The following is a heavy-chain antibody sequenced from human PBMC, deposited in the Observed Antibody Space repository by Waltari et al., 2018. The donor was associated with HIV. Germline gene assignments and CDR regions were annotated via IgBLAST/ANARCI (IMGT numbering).Heavy chain of an antibody. CDR2: IKSDGSST. J-gene: IGHJ4*02. D-gene: IGHD6-13*01. CDR3: ARDLYSRNGDDY. CDR1: GFTFSNYW. Sequence: EVKLVESGGGLVQPGGSLRLSCAASGFTFSNYWMHWVRQAPGKGLVWGSVIKSDGSSTNYAGPVKGRFTVARDNAKNTLYLQMNSLRAEDTAVYYCARDLYSRNGDDYWGQGTLVTVSS. V-gene: IGHV3-74*01.